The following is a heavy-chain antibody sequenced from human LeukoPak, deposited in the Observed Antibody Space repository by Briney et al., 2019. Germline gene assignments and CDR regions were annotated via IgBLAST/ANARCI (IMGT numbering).Heavy chain of an antibody. Sequence: GRSLRLSCAASGFTFSSYGMHWVRQAPGKGLVGVAVISYDGGNKDYADSVKGRFTISRDNSKNTLYLQMNSLRAEDTAVYYCAKDGIAYYDFWSGAYYYGMDVWGQGTTVTVSS. J-gene: IGHJ6*02. CDR3: AKDGIAYYDFWSGAYYYGMDV. CDR1: GFTFSSYG. D-gene: IGHD3-3*01. V-gene: IGHV3-30*18. CDR2: ISYDGGNK.